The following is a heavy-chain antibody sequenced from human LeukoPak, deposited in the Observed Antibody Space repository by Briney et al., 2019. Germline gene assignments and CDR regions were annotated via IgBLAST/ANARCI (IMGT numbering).Heavy chain of an antibody. D-gene: IGHD2-21*02. CDR2: IHYSEST. J-gene: IGHJ4*02. CDR1: GASIGSGGYY. Sequence: SETLSLTCTVSGASIGSGGYYWSWIRQHPGKGLEWIGYIHYSESTNYNPSLKSRLTMSIDTSKDQFSLNLSSVTAADTAVYYCAGVTSSSVHFDYWGQGTLVTVSS. V-gene: IGHV4-31*03. CDR3: AGVTSSSVHFDY.